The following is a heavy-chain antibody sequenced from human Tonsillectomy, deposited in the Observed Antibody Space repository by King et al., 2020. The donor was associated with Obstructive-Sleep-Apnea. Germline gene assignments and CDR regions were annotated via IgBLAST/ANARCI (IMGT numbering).Heavy chain of an antibody. D-gene: IGHD1-26*01. CDR2: INAGNGNT. CDR3: ARRIVGATGGAFDI. CDR1: GYTFTSYA. V-gene: IGHV1-3*01. J-gene: IGHJ3*02. Sequence: QVQLVQSGAEVKKPGASVKVSCKASGYTFTSYAMHWVRQAPGQRLEWMGWINAGNGNTKYSQKFQGRVTITRDTSASTAYMELSSLRSEDTAVYYCARRIVGATGGAFDIWGQGTMVTVSS.